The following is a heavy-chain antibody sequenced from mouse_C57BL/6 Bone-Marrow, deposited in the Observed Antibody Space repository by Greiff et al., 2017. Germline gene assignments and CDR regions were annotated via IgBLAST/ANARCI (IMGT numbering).Heavy chain of an antibody. CDR2: IDPSDSYT. CDR3: ARRSGLVYFDV. V-gene: IGHV1-59*01. CDR1: GYTFTSYW. D-gene: IGHD3-3*01. J-gene: IGHJ1*03. Sequence: QVQLQQSGAELVRPGTSVKLSCKASGYTFTSYWLHWVKQRPGQGLEWIGVIDPSDSYTNYNQKLKGKATLTVDTSSSTAYMQLSSLTSEDSAVYYCARRSGLVYFDVWGTGTTVTVSS.